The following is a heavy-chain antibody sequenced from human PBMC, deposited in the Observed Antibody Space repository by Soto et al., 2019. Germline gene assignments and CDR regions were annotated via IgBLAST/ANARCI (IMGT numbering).Heavy chain of an antibody. Sequence: EVQLVESGGGLVQPGGSLRLSCAASGFTVSSNYMSWVRQAPGKGVEWVSVIYSGGSTYYADSVKDRFAIYRDNYKNTMYLQMTRPRAEDTAVYYCARSLYVIWYFELWGRGTLVTVSS. V-gene: IGHV3-66*01. CDR1: GFTVSSNY. CDR2: IYSGGST. J-gene: IGHJ2*01. CDR3: ARSLYVIWYFEL. D-gene: IGHD3-16*01.